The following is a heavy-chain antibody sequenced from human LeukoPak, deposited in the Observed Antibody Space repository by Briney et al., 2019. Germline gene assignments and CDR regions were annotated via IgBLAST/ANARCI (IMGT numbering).Heavy chain of an antibody. J-gene: IGHJ6*03. CDR1: GGSISSSSYY. V-gene: IGHV4-39*07. Sequence: PSETLSLTCTVSGGSISSSSYYWGWIRQPPGKGLEWIGSIYYSGSTYYNPSLKSRVTISVHTSKNQFSLKLRSVTAADTAVYYCARETSQKGAHYMDVWGKGTTVTISS. CDR3: ARETSQKGAHYMDV. D-gene: IGHD3-16*01. CDR2: IYYSGST.